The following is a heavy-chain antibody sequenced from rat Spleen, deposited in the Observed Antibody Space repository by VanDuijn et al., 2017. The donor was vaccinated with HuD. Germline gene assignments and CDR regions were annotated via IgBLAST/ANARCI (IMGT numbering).Heavy chain of an antibody. CDR1: GFSLSNYG. Sequence: QVQLKESGPGLVQPSQTLSLTCTVSGFSLSNYGVIWIRQPPGKGLEWMGLIWGNGNANYNSALKSRLSISRDTSKSQVYLKMNSLQTGDTATYYCARDGGTGRFDYWGQGVMVTVSS. CDR3: ARDGGTGRFDY. V-gene: IGHV2-13*01. J-gene: IGHJ2*01. D-gene: IGHD5-1*01. CDR2: IWGNGNA.